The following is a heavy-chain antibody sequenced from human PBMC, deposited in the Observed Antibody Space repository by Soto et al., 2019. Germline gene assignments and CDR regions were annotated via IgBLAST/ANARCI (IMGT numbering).Heavy chain of an antibody. J-gene: IGHJ6*02. CDR1: GFTFSSYG. D-gene: IGHD3-22*01. Sequence: QVQLVESGGGVVQPGRSLRLSCAASGFTFSSYGMHWVRQAPGKGLEWVAVIWYDGSNKYYADSVKGRFTISRDNSKNTLYLQMNSLRAEDTAVYYCARDRLPVYYSSKGFGMDVWGQGTTVTVSS. CDR3: ARDRLPVYYSSKGFGMDV. CDR2: IWYDGSNK. V-gene: IGHV3-33*01.